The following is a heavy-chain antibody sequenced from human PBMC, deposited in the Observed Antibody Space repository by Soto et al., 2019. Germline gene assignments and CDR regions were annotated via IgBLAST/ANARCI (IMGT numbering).Heavy chain of an antibody. CDR1: GFTFSSYG. CDR3: ATSSGGSSWYPPDY. Sequence: QVQLVESGGGVVQPGRSLRLSCAASGFTFSSYGMQWVRQSPGEGPEWVAIVANDGSNQYYAESVKGRFTISRDNSKTTVFLEMDSLRPEDTAVYYCATSSGGSSWYPPDYWGQGTLVTVSS. V-gene: IGHV3-30*03. J-gene: IGHJ4*02. CDR2: VANDGSNQ. D-gene: IGHD6-13*01.